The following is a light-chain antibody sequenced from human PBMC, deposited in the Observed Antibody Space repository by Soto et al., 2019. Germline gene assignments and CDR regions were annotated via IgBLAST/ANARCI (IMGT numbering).Light chain of an antibody. CDR3: SSFAGGGNPVL. J-gene: IGLJ2*01. CDR2: EVT. Sequence: QSALTQPPSASGSLGQSVTISCTGTSSDVGGYNYVSWHQQHPGKAPKVMIYEVTKRPPGVPDRFYGSKSGNTAALTASGLQAEDEADYCCSSFAGGGNPVLLGGGTKLTVL. V-gene: IGLV2-8*01. CDR1: SSDVGGYNY.